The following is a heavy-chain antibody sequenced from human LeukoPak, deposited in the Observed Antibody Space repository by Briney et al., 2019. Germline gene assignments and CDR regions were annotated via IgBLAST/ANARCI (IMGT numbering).Heavy chain of an antibody. Sequence: SETLSLTCAVYGGSFSGYYWSWIRQPPGKGLEWIGEINHSGSTNYNPSLKSRVTISVDTSKNQFSLKLSSVTAADTAVHYCARRPPVAGTSDWGQGTLVTVSS. V-gene: IGHV4-34*01. D-gene: IGHD6-19*01. CDR3: ARRPPVAGTSD. CDR2: INHSGST. CDR1: GGSFSGYY. J-gene: IGHJ4*02.